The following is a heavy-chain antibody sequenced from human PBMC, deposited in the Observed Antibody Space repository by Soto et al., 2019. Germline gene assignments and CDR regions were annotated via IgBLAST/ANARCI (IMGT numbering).Heavy chain of an antibody. CDR3: AREQGYGYYRVTDY. V-gene: IGHV3-30*03. J-gene: IGHJ4*02. Sequence: QVQLVESGGGVVQPGRSLRLSCVASGVTLSGHGMHWVRQAPGKGLEWVAVITYDGSEIHYSDSVKGRFTISRDTSKNMVYLQLNSLKTEDTAMYYCAREQGYGYYRVTDYWGQGTLVTVSS. D-gene: IGHD1-26*01. CDR1: GVTLSGHG. CDR2: ITYDGSEI.